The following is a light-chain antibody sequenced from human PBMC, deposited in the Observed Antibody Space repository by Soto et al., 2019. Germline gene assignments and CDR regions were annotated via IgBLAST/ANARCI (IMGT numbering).Light chain of an antibody. CDR1: QSISSW. CDR3: QQYNSYPGT. V-gene: IGKV1-5*03. CDR2: KAS. Sequence: DIPMTQSPSTLSASVGDRVTITCRASQSISSWLAWYQQKPGKAPKLLIYKASSLESGVPSRFSGSGSGTDFTLTISSLQPADFATYYCQQYNSYPGTFGQGTKLEIK. J-gene: IGKJ2*01.